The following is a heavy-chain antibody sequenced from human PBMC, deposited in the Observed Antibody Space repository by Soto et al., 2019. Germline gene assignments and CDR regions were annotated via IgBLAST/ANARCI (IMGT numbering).Heavy chain of an antibody. J-gene: IGHJ5*01. Sequence: SETLSLTCTVSCGSISSYYWSWIRQPPGKGLEWIGYIYYSGSTNYNPSLKSRVTISVDTSKNQFSLKLSSVTAADTAMYYCSNRAYDANGYYRFDPRGKGTLVTVS. CDR2: IYYSGST. V-gene: IGHV4-59*01. CDR1: CGSISSYY. D-gene: IGHD3-22*01. CDR3: SNRAYDANGYYRFDP.